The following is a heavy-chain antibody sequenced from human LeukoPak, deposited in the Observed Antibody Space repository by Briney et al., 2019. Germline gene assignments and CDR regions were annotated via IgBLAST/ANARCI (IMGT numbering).Heavy chain of an antibody. J-gene: IGHJ4*02. V-gene: IGHV4-39*01. Sequence: PSETLSLTCTVSGGSISSSSYCWGWIRQPPGKGLEWIGSVCYSGSTYYNPSLKSRVTISVDTSKNQFSLKLSSVTAADTAVYYCARLYSGDSRSPFFDYWGQGTLVTVSS. CDR2: VCYSGST. D-gene: IGHD5-18*01. CDR3: ARLYSGDSRSPFFDY. CDR1: GGSISSSSYC.